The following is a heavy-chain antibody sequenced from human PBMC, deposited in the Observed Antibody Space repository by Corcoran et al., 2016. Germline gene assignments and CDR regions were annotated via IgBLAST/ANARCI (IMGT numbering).Heavy chain of an antibody. V-gene: IGHV1-46*01. D-gene: IGHD2-2*01. CDR1: GYTFTSYY. CDR2: INPSGGST. CDR3: ARESVVVGGGMDV. J-gene: IGHJ6*02. Sequence: QLQLVQSGAEVKKPGASVKDSCKASGYTFTSYYMHWVRQAPGQGLEWMGIINPSGGSTSYAQKFQGRVTMTRDTSTSTVYMELSSLRSEDTAVYYCARESVVVGGGMDVWGQGTTVTVSS.